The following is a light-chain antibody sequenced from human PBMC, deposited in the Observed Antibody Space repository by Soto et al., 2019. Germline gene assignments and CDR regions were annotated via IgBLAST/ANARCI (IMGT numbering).Light chain of an antibody. CDR2: DAS. CDR1: QGISSW. Sequence: ECVGERATLTCMARQGISSWLAWQQQKPGPAPQLLIYDASSSASGPPSRCSGSGSGTDFTLTISSLQSEDFAVYYCQHYTSSPKPFGQVT. V-gene: IGKV1-5*01. CDR3: QHYTSSPKP. J-gene: IGKJ5*01.